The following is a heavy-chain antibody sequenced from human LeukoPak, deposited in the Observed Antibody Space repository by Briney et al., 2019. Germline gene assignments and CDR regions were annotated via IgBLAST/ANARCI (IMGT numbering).Heavy chain of an antibody. V-gene: IGHV4-34*01. CDR3: ARASEYCTNGVCPEDY. D-gene: IGHD2-8*01. CDR1: GGSFSGYY. Sequence: PSETLSLTCAVYGGSFSGYYWSWIRQPPGKGLEWIGEINHSGSTNYNPSLKSRVTISVDTSKNQFSLKLSSVTAADTAVYYCARASEYCTNGVCPEDYWGQGTLVTVSS. CDR2: INHSGST. J-gene: IGHJ4*02.